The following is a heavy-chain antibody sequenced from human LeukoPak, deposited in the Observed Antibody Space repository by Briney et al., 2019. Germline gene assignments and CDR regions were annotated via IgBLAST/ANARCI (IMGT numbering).Heavy chain of an antibody. Sequence: GGSLRLSCAASGFTLSSHAMSWVRQAPGKGLEWVSAISGSGGSTYYADSVKGRFTISRDNSKNTLYLQMNSLRAEDTAVYYCAKVSWGASDSSGYSSGDYWGQGTLVTVSS. CDR2: ISGSGGST. CDR1: GFTLSSHA. D-gene: IGHD3-22*01. J-gene: IGHJ4*02. V-gene: IGHV3-23*01. CDR3: AKVSWGASDSSGYSSGDY.